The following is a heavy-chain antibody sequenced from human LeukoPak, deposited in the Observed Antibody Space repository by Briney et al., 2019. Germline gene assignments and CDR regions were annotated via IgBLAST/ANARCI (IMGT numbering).Heavy chain of an antibody. D-gene: IGHD3-22*01. Sequence: SETLSLTCTVSGGSISSSSYYWGWIRQPPGKGLEWIGSIYYSGSTYYNPSLKSRVTISVDTSKNQFSLKLSSVTAADTAVYYCARDGYYYDSSGYLSFDYFDYWGQGTLVTVSS. CDR2: IYYSGST. V-gene: IGHV4-39*07. CDR1: GGSISSSSYY. CDR3: ARDGYYYDSSGYLSFDYFDY. J-gene: IGHJ4*02.